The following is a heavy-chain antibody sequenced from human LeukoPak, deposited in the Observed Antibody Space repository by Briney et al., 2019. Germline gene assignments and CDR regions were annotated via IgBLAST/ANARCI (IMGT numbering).Heavy chain of an antibody. CDR1: CGSISRSNYY. Sequence: PSETLSLTCTVSCGSISRSNYYWGWIRQPPGKGPEWIGSIYYSGSTYYNPSLKSRVTISVDTSKNQFSLKLSSVTAADTAVYYCAREDTAMAIDYWGQGTLVTVSS. V-gene: IGHV4-39*01. CDR2: IYYSGST. J-gene: IGHJ4*02. CDR3: AREDTAMAIDY. D-gene: IGHD5-18*01.